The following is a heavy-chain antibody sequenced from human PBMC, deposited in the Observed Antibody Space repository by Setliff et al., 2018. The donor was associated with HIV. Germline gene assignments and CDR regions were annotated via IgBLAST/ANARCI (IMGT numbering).Heavy chain of an antibody. D-gene: IGHD2-8*01. CDR2: IYYSGST. V-gene: IGHV4-39*01. CDR3: ARGLQAQVVLMSYVKGRFDP. CDR1: GGSISNSRYY. J-gene: IGHJ5*02. Sequence: SETLSLTCTVSGGSISNSRYYWSWIRQPPGKGLEWIGSIYYSGSTYYNPSLKSRVTISVDTSKNQFSLKLSSVTAADADKYFCARGLQAQVVLMSYVKGRFDPWGQGTQVTVSS.